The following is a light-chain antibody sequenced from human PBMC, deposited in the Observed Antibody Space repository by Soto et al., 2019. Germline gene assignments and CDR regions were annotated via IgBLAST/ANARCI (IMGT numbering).Light chain of an antibody. CDR2: GAS. Sequence: EIVMTQSPATLSVSPGARVTRSCRASQSVSSYLDWSQHKPGQPPTLLIYGASTSASGIPARFSGSGSRTDFTLTSSSLQSDDFAVYFCQQCSDWPLFTFGQGTRLEIK. CDR3: QQCSDWPLFT. CDR1: QSVSSY. J-gene: IGKJ5*01. V-gene: IGKV3-15*01.